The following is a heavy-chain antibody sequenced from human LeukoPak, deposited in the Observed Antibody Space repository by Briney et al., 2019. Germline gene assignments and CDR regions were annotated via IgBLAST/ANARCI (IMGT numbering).Heavy chain of an antibody. Sequence: SVKVSCKASGGTFSIYAISWVRQAPGQGREWMGRIIPILGIANYAQKFQGRVTITADKSTSTAYMELSSLRSEDTAVYYCARDDGRHKSYYYYGMDVWGQGTTVTVSS. V-gene: IGHV1-69*04. J-gene: IGHJ6*02. D-gene: IGHD1-26*01. CDR1: GGTFSIYA. CDR2: IIPILGIA. CDR3: ARDDGRHKSYYYYGMDV.